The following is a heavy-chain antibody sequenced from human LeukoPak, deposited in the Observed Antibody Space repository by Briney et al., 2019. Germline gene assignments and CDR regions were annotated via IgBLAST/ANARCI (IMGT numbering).Heavy chain of an antibody. CDR2: ISWNSVSI. CDR1: GFTFDDYA. V-gene: IGHV3-9*01. Sequence: GRSLRLSCAASGFTFDDYAMHRVRQAPGKGLEWVSGISWNSVSIGYADSVKGRFTISRDNAKNSLYLQMNSLRAEDTAVYYCARDRYSRGWYEADWGQGTLVTVSP. D-gene: IGHD6-19*01. J-gene: IGHJ4*02. CDR3: ARDRYSRGWYEAD.